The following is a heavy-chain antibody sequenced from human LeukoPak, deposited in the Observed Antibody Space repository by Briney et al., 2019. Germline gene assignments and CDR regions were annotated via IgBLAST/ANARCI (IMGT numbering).Heavy chain of an antibody. CDR1: GYTFTNYA. CDR3: ARGLTVTVWFDP. Sequence: ASVKVSCKASGYTFTNYAIHWVRQAPGQRLEWMGWINAGIGNTKYSQKFQGRVTITRDTSASTAYMELSSLRSEDTAVYYCARGLTVTVWFDPWGQGTLVTVSS. J-gene: IGHJ5*02. D-gene: IGHD4-11*01. V-gene: IGHV1-3*01. CDR2: INAGIGNT.